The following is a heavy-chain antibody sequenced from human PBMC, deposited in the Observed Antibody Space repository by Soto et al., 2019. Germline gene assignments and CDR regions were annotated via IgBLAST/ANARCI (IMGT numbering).Heavy chain of an antibody. CDR2: ISSSGSTI. Sequence: PGGSLRLSCAASGFTFSDYYMSWIRQAPGKGLEWVSYISSSGSTIYSADSVKGRFTISRDNAKSSLYLQMNSLRAEDTAVYYCARDKAGGGDGYNYPAFDYWGQGTLVTVSS. CDR1: GFTFSDYY. V-gene: IGHV3-11*01. J-gene: IGHJ4*02. D-gene: IGHD5-12*01. CDR3: ARDKAGGGDGYNYPAFDY.